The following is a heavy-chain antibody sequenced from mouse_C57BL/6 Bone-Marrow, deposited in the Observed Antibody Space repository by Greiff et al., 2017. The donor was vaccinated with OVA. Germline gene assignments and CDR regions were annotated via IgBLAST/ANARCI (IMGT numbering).Heavy chain of an antibody. Sequence: VQLQQPGAELVMPGASVKLSCKASGYTFTSYWMHWVKQRPGQGLEWIGEIDPSDSYTNYNQKFKGKSTLTVDKSSSTAYMQLSSLTSVDSAVYYCARGGLLHFDYWGQGTTLTVSS. D-gene: IGHD2-10*01. J-gene: IGHJ2*01. CDR1: GYTFTSYW. CDR2: IDPSDSYT. CDR3: ARGGLLHFDY. V-gene: IGHV1-69*01.